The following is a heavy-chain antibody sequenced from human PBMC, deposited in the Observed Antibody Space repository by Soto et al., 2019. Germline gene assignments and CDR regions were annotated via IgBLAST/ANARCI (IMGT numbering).Heavy chain of an antibody. CDR2: ISGAGNSA. CDR3: AKKDCGYTTIPVSAH. Sequence: EVQLMESGGGLVQPGGSLRLSCAASGFTFSDYAMSWVRQAPGKGLEWVSAISGAGNSASHASSVQGRFVISRDNSKNTLFLQMNSLRADDTAAYYCAKKDCGYTTIPVSAHWGQGALVTVSS. D-gene: IGHD2-21*01. CDR1: GFTFSDYA. J-gene: IGHJ4*02. V-gene: IGHV3-23*01.